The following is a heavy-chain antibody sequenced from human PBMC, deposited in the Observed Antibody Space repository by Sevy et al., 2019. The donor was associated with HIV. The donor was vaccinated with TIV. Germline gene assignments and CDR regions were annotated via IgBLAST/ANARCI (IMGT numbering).Heavy chain of an antibody. CDR3: GGLLTENAFDI. J-gene: IGHJ3*02. V-gene: IGHV3-23*01. CDR2: ISVRGDRK. D-gene: IGHD2-8*02. CDR1: GFTFSDHY. Sequence: GGSLRLSCAASGFTFSDHYMDWVRQAPGKGLEWVSGISVRGDRKYYADSVKGRFTISRDNSKNTLFLQMNSLRVEDTAVYYCGGLLTENAFDIWGQGTMVTVSS.